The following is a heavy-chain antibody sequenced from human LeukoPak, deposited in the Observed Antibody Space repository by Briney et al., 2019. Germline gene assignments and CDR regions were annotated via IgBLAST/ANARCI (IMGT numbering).Heavy chain of an antibody. CDR1: GFTFSSYG. V-gene: IGHV3-30*18. J-gene: IGHJ4*02. Sequence: GSLRLSCAASGFTFSSYGMHWVRQAPGKGLEWVAVISYDGSNKYYADSVKGRFTISRDNSKNTLYLQMNSLRAEDTAVYYCAKGGSPRTDYWGQGTLVTVSS. CDR2: ISYDGSNK. D-gene: IGHD2-15*01. CDR3: AKGGSPRTDY.